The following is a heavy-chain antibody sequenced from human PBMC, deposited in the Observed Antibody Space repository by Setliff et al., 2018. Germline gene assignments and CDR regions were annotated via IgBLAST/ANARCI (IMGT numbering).Heavy chain of an antibody. CDR1: GGSISSSSYY. CDR3: ARLGSARYDSSGYYPDNWFDP. D-gene: IGHD3-22*01. J-gene: IGHJ5*02. V-gene: IGHV4-39*01. Sequence: KLPEPLSLTCTVSGGSISSSSYYWGWIRQPPGKGLEWIGSIYYSGSTYYNPSLKSRVTISVDTSKNQFSLKLSSVTAADTAVYYCARLGSARYDSSGYYPDNWFDPWGQGTLVTVSS. CDR2: IYYSGST.